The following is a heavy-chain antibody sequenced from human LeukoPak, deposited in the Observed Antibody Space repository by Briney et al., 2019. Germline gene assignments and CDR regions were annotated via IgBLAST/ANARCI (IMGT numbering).Heavy chain of an antibody. D-gene: IGHD5-12*01. J-gene: IGHJ3*02. Sequence: GGSLRLSCAASGFTFNSFAMSWVRQAPGKGLEWVSAISGSGGYTYYADSVKGRFTISRDNSKNTLYLQMNSLRAEDTAVYYCAKNWGATIYYAFDIWGQGTMVTVSS. CDR2: ISGSGGYT. CDR1: GFTFNSFA. V-gene: IGHV3-23*01. CDR3: AKNWGATIYYAFDI.